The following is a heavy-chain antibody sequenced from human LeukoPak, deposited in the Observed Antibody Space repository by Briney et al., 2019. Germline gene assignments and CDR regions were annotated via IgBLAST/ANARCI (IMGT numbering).Heavy chain of an antibody. V-gene: IGHV4-39*01. CDR2: IYYSGST. CDR1: GGSISSSSYY. D-gene: IGHD6-13*01. CDR3: ARGGSSWYIGWFDP. Sequence: PSETLSLTCTVSGGSISSSSYYWGWIRQPPGKGLEWIGSIYYSGSTYYNPSLKSRVTISVDTSKNQFSLKLSSVTAADTAVYYCARGGSSWYIGWFDPWGQGTLVTVSS. J-gene: IGHJ5*02.